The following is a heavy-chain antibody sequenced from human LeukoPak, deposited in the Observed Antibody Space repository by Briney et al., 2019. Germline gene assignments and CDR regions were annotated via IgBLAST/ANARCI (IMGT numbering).Heavy chain of an antibody. CDR3: TKDGYSSGWASFDY. CDR1: GFTFSSYA. V-gene: IGHV3-23*01. Sequence: GGSLRLSCAASGFTFSSYAMSWVRQAPGKGLEWVSAISGSGGSTYYADSVKGRFTISRDNTKNTLYLQINSLRAEDTAVYYCTKDGYSSGWASFDYWGQGTLVTVSS. D-gene: IGHD6-19*01. CDR2: ISGSGGST. J-gene: IGHJ4*02.